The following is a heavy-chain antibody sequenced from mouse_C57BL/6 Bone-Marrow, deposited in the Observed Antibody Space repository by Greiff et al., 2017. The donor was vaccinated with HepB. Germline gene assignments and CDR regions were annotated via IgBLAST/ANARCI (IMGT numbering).Heavy chain of an antibody. CDR1: GYTFTHYN. Sequence: VQLQQSGPELVKPGASVKIPCKASGYTFTHYNMDWVKQSHGKSLEWIGDINPNNGGTIYNQKFKGKATLTVDKSSSTAYMELRSLTSEDTAVYYCARYKDYGSSLYYFDYWGQGTTLTVSS. D-gene: IGHD1-1*01. J-gene: IGHJ2*01. CDR2: INPNNGGT. CDR3: ARYKDYGSSLYYFDY. V-gene: IGHV1-18*01.